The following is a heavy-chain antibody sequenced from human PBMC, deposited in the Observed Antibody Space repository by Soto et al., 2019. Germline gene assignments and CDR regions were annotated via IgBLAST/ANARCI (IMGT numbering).Heavy chain of an antibody. CDR3: ARFPQTAIVGAAYFDY. Sequence: QVQLVQSGAEVKKPGSSVKVSCKASGGTFSSYIISWVRQAPGQGLEWMGRIIPMLGIANYAQKFQGRVTITADKSTSTAYMELSSLRSEDTAVYYCARFPQTAIVGAAYFDYWGQGTLVTVSS. V-gene: IGHV1-69*02. CDR1: GGTFSSYI. D-gene: IGHD1-26*01. J-gene: IGHJ4*02. CDR2: IIPMLGIA.